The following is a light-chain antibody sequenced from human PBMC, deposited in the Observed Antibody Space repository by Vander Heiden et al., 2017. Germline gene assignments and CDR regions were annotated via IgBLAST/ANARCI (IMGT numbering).Light chain of an antibody. CDR3: AAWDDSLNSYL. Sequence: QSVLTQPPSASGTPGQRVTISCSGSSSTSGSNTVNWYQQLPGTAPKLLIYSNDQRPSGVPDRFSGSKSGTSASLAISGLQSEDEADYYCAAWDDSLNSYLFGTGTKVTVL. J-gene: IGLJ1*01. CDR2: SND. V-gene: IGLV1-44*01. CDR1: SSTSGSNT.